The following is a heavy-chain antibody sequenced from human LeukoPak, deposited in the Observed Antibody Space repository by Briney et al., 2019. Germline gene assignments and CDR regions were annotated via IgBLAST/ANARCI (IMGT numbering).Heavy chain of an antibody. V-gene: IGHV3-74*01. CDR2: INIVGSGT. CDR1: GFTFSSYW. Sequence: GGSLRLSCAASGFTFSSYWMHWVRQAPGKGLVWVSRINIVGSGTRYADSVKGRFTISRDNAKNTLYLQMNSLRAEDTAVYYCAKVRPGYYYMDVWGKGTTVTVSS. D-gene: IGHD7-27*01. J-gene: IGHJ6*03. CDR3: AKVRPGYYYMDV.